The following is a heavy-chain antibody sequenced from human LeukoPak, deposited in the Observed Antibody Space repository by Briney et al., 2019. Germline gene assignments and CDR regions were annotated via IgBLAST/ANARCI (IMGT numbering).Heavy chain of an antibody. Sequence: GGSLRLSCAASGFTFSSYDMHWVRQATGKGLEWVSAIGTAGDTYYPGSVKGRFTISRENAKNSLYLQMNSLRAGDTAVYYCARGVYYYDSSGYYRYFDCWGQGTLVTVSS. CDR2: IGTAGDT. CDR1: GFTFSSYD. J-gene: IGHJ4*02. D-gene: IGHD3-22*01. V-gene: IGHV3-13*01. CDR3: ARGVYYYDSSGYYRYFDC.